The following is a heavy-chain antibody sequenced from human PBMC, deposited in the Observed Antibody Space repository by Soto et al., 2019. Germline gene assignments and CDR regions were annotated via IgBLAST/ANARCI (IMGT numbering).Heavy chain of an antibody. J-gene: IGHJ4*02. CDR1: GFTFSSYG. Sequence: GGSLRLSCAASGFTFSSYGMHWVRQAPGKGLEWVAVISYDGSNKYYADSVKGRFTISRDNSKNTLYLQMNSLRAEDTAVYYCAKDRSDYGDYYFDYWGQGTLVTVSS. CDR3: AKDRSDYGDYYFDY. D-gene: IGHD4-17*01. CDR2: ISYDGSNK. V-gene: IGHV3-30*18.